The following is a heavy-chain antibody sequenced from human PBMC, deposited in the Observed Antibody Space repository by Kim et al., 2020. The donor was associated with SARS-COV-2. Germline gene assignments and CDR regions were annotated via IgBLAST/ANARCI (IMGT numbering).Heavy chain of an antibody. CDR2: ISYDGSNK. D-gene: IGHD5-18*01. J-gene: IGHJ6*04. CDR3: AKDRAIPLFFGYYYGMDV. CDR1: GFTFSSYG. Sequence: GGSLRLSCAASGFTFSSYGMHWVRQAPGKGLEWVAVISYDGSNKYYADSVKGRFTISRDNSKNTLYLQMNSLRAEDTAVYYCAKDRAIPLFFGYYYGMDVERKDTSVTVSS. V-gene: IGHV3-30*18.